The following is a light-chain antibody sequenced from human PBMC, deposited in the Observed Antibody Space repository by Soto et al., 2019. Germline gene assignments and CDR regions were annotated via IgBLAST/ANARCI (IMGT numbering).Light chain of an antibody. CDR3: QQRSNGGT. V-gene: IGKV3-11*01. J-gene: IGKJ5*01. CDR2: DAS. Sequence: EIVLTQSPATLSLSPGERATLSCRASQSVSSYLAWYQQKPGQAPRLLIYDASNRATGITARFSGSGSGTAFTLTISSLEPEDFAVYYCQQRSNGGTFGQGTRLEIK. CDR1: QSVSSY.